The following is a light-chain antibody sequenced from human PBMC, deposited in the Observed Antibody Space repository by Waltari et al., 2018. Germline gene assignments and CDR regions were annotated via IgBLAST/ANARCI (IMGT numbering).Light chain of an antibody. V-gene: IGKV1-27*01. Sequence: DIEMTQSPSSLSASVGDRVTITCRARHDISNFLAWYQQRPGKLPKLLIYRASTLQSGVPSRFSGSGPGTDFTLAISSLQSEDVATYYCQKYDSAPLTFGPGTKVEIK. CDR1: HDISNF. CDR3: QKYDSAPLT. J-gene: IGKJ3*01. CDR2: RAS.